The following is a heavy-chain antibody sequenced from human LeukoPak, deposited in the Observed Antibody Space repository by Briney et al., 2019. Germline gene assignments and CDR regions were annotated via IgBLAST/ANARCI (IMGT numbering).Heavy chain of an antibody. CDR1: GGSITSHF. J-gene: IGHJ5*01. CDR2: IHYSGST. V-gene: IGHV4-59*11. D-gene: IGHD3-10*01. CDR3: ARLVWLGESPGSWFDS. Sequence: SETLSLTCTVSGGSITSHFWSWLRPPPGKGLEWIGYIHYSGSTNYNPSLKSRVTISPDTSKNQLFLKLNSVTAADTAVYYCARLVWLGESPGSWFDSWGQGTLVTVSS.